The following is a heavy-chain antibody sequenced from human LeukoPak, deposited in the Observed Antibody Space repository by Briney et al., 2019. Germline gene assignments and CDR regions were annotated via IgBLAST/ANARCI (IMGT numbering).Heavy chain of an antibody. CDR1: GFTFKNYA. V-gene: IGHV3-23*01. J-gene: IGHJ4*02. CDR2: IIESGEST. Sequence: GGSLRLSCAASGFTFKNYAMYWVRQAPGKGLEWVSAIIESGESTYYTDSVKGRFIISRDNSKNTLYLPMNSLRPEDTAVYYCAKVGLTLTPILDYFDYWGQGTLVTVST. CDR3: AKVGLTLTPILDYFDY. D-gene: IGHD4-23*01.